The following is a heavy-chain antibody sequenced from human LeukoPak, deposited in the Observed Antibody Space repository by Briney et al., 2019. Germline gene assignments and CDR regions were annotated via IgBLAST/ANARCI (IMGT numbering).Heavy chain of an antibody. V-gene: IGHV4-38-2*02. CDR2: IYHSGST. Sequence: PSETLSLTCIVSDYSIRSSFYWGWIRQSPGRGLEWIGSIYHSGSTYYKPSLKSRVTISLDTSKNRFSLKLTSVTAADTAVYYCARQTGSGLFILPGGQGTLVTVSS. J-gene: IGHJ4*02. D-gene: IGHD3/OR15-3a*01. CDR1: DYSIRSSFY. CDR3: ARQTGSGLFILP.